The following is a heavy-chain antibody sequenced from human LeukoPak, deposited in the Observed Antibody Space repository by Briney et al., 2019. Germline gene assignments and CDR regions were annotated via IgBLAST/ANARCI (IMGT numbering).Heavy chain of an antibody. V-gene: IGHV1-69*13. CDR1: GGTFSSYA. CDR2: IIPIFGTA. Sequence: SVKLSCKASGGTFSSYAISWVRQAPGQGLEWMGGIIPIFGTANYAQKFQGRVTITADESTSTAYMELSSLRSEDTAVYYCARGLTIAAAGEGNWFDPWGQGTLVTVSS. CDR3: ARGLTIAAAGEGNWFDP. D-gene: IGHD6-13*01. J-gene: IGHJ5*02.